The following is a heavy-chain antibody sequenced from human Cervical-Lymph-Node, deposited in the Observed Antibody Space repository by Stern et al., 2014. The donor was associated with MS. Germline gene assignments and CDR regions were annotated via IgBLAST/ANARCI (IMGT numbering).Heavy chain of an antibody. J-gene: IGHJ4*02. CDR3: VHSKHTFGYGFDF. Sequence: ESGPTLVKPTQTLTLTCTFSGFSLNTTGVGVGWIRQPPGKALEWLAVIYWDDDNRYSPSLKSRLTVAKDTSKNQVVLTMTNMDPEDTATYFCVHSKHTFGYGFDFWGQGTPVTVSS. D-gene: IGHD5-18*01. V-gene: IGHV2-5*02. CDR1: GFSLNTTGVG. CDR2: IYWDDDN.